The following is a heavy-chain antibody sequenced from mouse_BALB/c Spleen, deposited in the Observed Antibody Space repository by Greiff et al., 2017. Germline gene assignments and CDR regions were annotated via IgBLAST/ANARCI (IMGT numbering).Heavy chain of an antibody. D-gene: IGHD2-4*01. V-gene: IGHV1S81*02. CDR3: TREGTYYDYDGFAY. CDR2: INPSNGGT. CDR1: GYTFPSYN. Sequence: QVQLQQPGAELVKPGASVKLSCKASGYTFPSYNMYWVKQRPGQGLVWIGGINPSNGGTTFNEKFKSKATLTVDKSSSTAYMQLSSLTSEDSAVYYCTREGTYYDYDGFAYWCQGTLVTVSA. J-gene: IGHJ3*01.